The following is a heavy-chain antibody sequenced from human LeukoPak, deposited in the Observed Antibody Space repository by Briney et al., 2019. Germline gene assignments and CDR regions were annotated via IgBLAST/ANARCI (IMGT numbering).Heavy chain of an antibody. D-gene: IGHD3-10*01. CDR2: IFYRGST. Sequence: SETLSLTCTVSGGSISTSNFYWGWIRQPPGKGLEWIGNIFYRGSTYYSPSLKSRVTISLDTSRNQFSLKLSSVTAADTAVYYCARVTMVRGVIGRLDYWGQGTLVTVSS. CDR3: ARVTMVRGVIGRLDY. V-gene: IGHV4-39*07. J-gene: IGHJ4*02. CDR1: GGSISTSNFY.